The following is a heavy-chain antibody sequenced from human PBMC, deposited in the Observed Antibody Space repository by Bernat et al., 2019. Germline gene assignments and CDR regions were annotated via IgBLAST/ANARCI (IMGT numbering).Heavy chain of an antibody. CDR3: ARDPAPRGSGSFYYYYGMDV. CDR1: GFTFSSYV. V-gene: IGHV3-30*04. CDR2: ISYDGRNK. J-gene: IGHJ6*02. Sequence: QVQLVESGGGVVQPGRSLRLSCAASGFTFSSYVMHWVRQAPGKGLEWVAVISYDGRNKYYADSVKGRFTISRDNSKNTVYLQMNSLRAEDTAVYYCARDPAPRGSGSFYYYYGMDVWGQGTTVTVSS. D-gene: IGHD3-10*01.